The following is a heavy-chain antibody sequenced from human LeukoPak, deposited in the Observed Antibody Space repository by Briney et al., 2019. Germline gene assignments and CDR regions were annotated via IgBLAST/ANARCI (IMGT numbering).Heavy chain of an antibody. CDR3: ARNTYYYGSGTSDY. V-gene: IGHV3-48*01. CDR1: GFTFSSYS. Sequence: GGSLRLSCAASGFTFSSYSMNWVRQAPGKGLEGVAYIGSSTIYYADSVRGRFTISRDNAKNSLYLQMNSLRAEDTAVYYCARNTYYYGSGTSDYWGQGTLVTVSS. J-gene: IGHJ4*02. CDR2: IGSSTI. D-gene: IGHD3-10*01.